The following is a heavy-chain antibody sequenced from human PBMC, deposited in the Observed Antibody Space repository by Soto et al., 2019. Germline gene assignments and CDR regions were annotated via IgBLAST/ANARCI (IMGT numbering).Heavy chain of an antibody. Sequence: PGESLTISCKGSGYTFSSYWIGWVRQMPGKGLEWMGIIYPGDSNTRYSPSFQGQVTISVDKSDNTSYLQWNSLRASDSAMYFCARSYCLPNSCYNGYGDYWSRGPQGTV. D-gene: IGHD2-2*02. V-gene: IGHV5-51*01. CDR1: GYTFSSYW. CDR2: IYPGDSNT. CDR3: ARSYCLPNSCYNGYGDY. J-gene: IGHJ4*01.